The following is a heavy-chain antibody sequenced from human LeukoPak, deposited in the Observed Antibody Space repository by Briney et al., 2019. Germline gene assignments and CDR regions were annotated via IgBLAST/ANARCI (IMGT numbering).Heavy chain of an antibody. J-gene: IGHJ3*02. Sequence: GGSLRLFCAASGFTFSSYEMNWVRQAPGKGLEWVSYISSSGSTIYYADSVKGRFTISRDNAKNSLYLQMNSLRAEDTAVYYCARDDVEMTTITGFDAFDIWGQGTMVTVS. CDR1: GFTFSSYE. V-gene: IGHV3-48*03. CDR2: ISSSGSTI. CDR3: ARDDVEMTTITGFDAFDI. D-gene: IGHD5-24*01.